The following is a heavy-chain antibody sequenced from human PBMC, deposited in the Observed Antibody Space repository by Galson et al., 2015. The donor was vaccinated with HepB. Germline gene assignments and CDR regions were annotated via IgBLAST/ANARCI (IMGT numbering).Heavy chain of an antibody. V-gene: IGHV5-51*01. CDR1: GYSFTTYW. CDR3: ARRAYCGGGCSADHDAFDF. Sequence: QSGAEVKKPGESLKISCKGSGYSFTTYWIGWVRQMPGKGLEWMGIIYPGDSDTRYSPSFQGQVSISTDKSFSTAYLQWSSLKASDTAMYYCARRAYCGGGCSADHDAFDFWGQGTMVTVSS. CDR2: IYPGDSDT. J-gene: IGHJ3*01. D-gene: IGHD2-21*02.